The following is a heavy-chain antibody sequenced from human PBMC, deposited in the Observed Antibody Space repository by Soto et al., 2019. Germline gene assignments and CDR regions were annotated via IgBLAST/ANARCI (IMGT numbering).Heavy chain of an antibody. CDR2: ISAYNGNT. Sequence: QVQLVQSGAEVKKPGASVKVSCKASGYTFTSYGINWVRQAPGQGLEWMGWISAYNGNTNYAQKLQGRVTMTTDTSTSTAYMELRSLRSDDTAVYYCAREGYYDSSDYYYYYGIDVWGQGTTVTVSS. CDR1: GYTFTSYG. J-gene: IGHJ6*02. D-gene: IGHD3-22*01. V-gene: IGHV1-18*01. CDR3: AREGYYDSSDYYYYYGIDV.